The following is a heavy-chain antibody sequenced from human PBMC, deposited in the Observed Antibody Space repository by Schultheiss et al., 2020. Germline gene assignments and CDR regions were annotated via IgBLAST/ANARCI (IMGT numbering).Heavy chain of an antibody. Sequence: SETLSLTCTVSGGSISSGAYYWNWIRQHPGKGLEWIGYIYYSGYTHYNPSLKSRVTISVDTSKNQFSLKMTSVTAADTAVYYCATLRIMGRTTVYIDHWGQGTLVTFSS. CDR2: IYYSGYT. D-gene: IGHD2-15*01. CDR3: ATLRIMGRTTVYIDH. V-gene: IGHV4-31*03. CDR1: GGSISSGAYY. J-gene: IGHJ4*02.